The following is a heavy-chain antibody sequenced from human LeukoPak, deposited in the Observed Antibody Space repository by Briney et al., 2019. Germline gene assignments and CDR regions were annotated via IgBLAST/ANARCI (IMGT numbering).Heavy chain of an antibody. J-gene: IGHJ4*02. CDR1: GYSFTNYW. CDR3: ARWAPDTAMVPPYFDY. CDR2: IYPGDSDT. V-gene: IGHV5-51*01. D-gene: IGHD5-18*01. Sequence: GESLKISCKGSGYSFTNYWIGWVRQMSGKGLEWMGIIYPGDSDTRYSPSFQGQVTISADKSISTAYLQWSSLKASDTAMYYCARWAPDTAMVPPYFDYWGQGTLVTISS.